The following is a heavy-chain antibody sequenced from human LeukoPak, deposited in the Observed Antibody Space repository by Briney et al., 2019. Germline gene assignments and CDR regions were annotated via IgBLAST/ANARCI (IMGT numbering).Heavy chain of an antibody. CDR3: AREEIVAVAGTGYFQH. D-gene: IGHD6-19*01. V-gene: IGHV4-30-2*01. J-gene: IGHJ1*01. CDR1: GGSISSGGYY. Sequence: SETLSLTCTVSGGSISSGGYYWSWLRQPPGKGLEWIGYTYHSGSTYYNPSLKSRVTISVDRSKNQFSLKLSSVTAADTAVYYCAREEIVAVAGTGYFQHWGQGTLVTVSS. CDR2: TYHSGST.